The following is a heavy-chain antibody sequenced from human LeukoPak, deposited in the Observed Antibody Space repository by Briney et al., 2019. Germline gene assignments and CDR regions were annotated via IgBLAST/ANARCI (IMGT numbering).Heavy chain of an antibody. Sequence: RASVRVSSKQIVGSFTSYALTWVRQAPGQGGGWMGRIIPIFGTTNYAQKFQGRVTLSADSSTSTAYMELSSLTSDDTAVYYRARDIAVAGSLFPWGQGTLVTVSS. J-gene: IGHJ5*02. CDR3: ARDIAVAGSLFP. CDR2: IIPIFGTT. D-gene: IGHD6-19*01. V-gene: IGHV1-69*06. CDR1: VGSFTSYA.